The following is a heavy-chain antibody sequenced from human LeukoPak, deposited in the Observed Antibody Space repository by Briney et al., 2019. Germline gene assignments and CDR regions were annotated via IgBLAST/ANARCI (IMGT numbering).Heavy chain of an antibody. CDR3: ARDLEGFGESINYFDY. D-gene: IGHD3-10*01. V-gene: IGHV1-18*01. Sequence: GASVTVSCKASGYTFTSYGISWVRQAPGQGLEWMGWISAYNGNTNHAQKLPGRVTMTTDTSTSTAYMELRSLRSDDTAVYYCARDLEGFGESINYFDYWGQGTLVTVSS. J-gene: IGHJ4*02. CDR1: GYTFTSYG. CDR2: ISAYNGNT.